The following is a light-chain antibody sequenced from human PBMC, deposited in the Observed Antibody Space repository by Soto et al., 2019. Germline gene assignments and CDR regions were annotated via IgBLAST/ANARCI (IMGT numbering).Light chain of an antibody. J-gene: IGLJ3*02. CDR1: SSNIGSNI. CDR3: AAWDDSLNGGV. Sequence: QSALTQPPSASGTPGQRVTISCSGSSSNIGSNIVNWYQQFPGTAPKLLIYSNNQRPSGVPDRFSGSKSGTSDSLAISGLQSEDEADYYCAAWDDSLNGGVFGGGTKLTVL. CDR2: SNN. V-gene: IGLV1-44*01.